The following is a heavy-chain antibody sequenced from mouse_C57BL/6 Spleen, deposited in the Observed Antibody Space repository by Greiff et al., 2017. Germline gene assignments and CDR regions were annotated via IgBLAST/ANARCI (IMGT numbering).Heavy chain of an antibody. Sequence: EVKLEESGGGLVQPGGSMKLSCVASGFTFSNYWMNWVRQSPEKGLEWVAQIRLKSDNYATHYAESVKGRFTISRDDSKSSVYLQMNNLRAEDTGIYYCTCHYYYGSSYWYFGVRGTRNTGNGSS. J-gene: IGHJ1*03. CDR2: IRLKSDNYAT. CDR1: GFTFSNYW. V-gene: IGHV6-3*01. D-gene: IGHD1-1*01. CDR3: TCHYYYGSSYWYFGV.